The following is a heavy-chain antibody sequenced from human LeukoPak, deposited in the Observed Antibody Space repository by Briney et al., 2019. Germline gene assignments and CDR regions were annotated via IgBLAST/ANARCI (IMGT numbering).Heavy chain of an antibody. Sequence: GGSLRLSCAASGFTFSSYAMHWVRQAPGKGLEWVAVISYDGSNKYYADSVKGRFTISRDNSKNTLYLQMNSLRAEDTAVYYCARDYGRSRDYGMDVWGPGTTVTVSS. CDR2: ISYDGSNK. CDR3: ARDYGRSRDYGMDV. J-gene: IGHJ6*02. D-gene: IGHD3-10*01. CDR1: GFTFSSYA. V-gene: IGHV3-30-3*01.